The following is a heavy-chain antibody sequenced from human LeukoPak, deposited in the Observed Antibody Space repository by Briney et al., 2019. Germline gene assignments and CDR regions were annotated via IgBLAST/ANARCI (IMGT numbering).Heavy chain of an antibody. D-gene: IGHD3-10*01. CDR3: ASPYYYGSGSFDVFDI. CDR1: GYTFTDYW. Sequence: GESLKISCKGSGYTFTDYWIAWVRQMPGKGLEWMGIIYPGDSDTRYSPSFQGQVTISADKSISTAFLQWSSLKASDTAMYFCASPYYYGSGSFDVFDIWGQGTMVTVSS. J-gene: IGHJ3*02. CDR2: IYPGDSDT. V-gene: IGHV5-51*01.